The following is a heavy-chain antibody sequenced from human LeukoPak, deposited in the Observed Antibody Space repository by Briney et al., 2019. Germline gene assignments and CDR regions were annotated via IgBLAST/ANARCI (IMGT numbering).Heavy chain of an antibody. CDR1: GGTFIIYA. J-gene: IGHJ4*02. CDR3: ARGGYYDYVWGSYRYYYFDY. CDR2: IITIFGTA. Sequence: SVKVSFKASGGTFIIYAISWVRQAPGQGREWMGGIITIFGTANYAQKSQGRVTITADKSTSTAYMELSSLRSEDTAAYYCARGGYYDYVWGSYRYYYFDYWGQGTLVTVSS. D-gene: IGHD3-16*02. V-gene: IGHV1-69*06.